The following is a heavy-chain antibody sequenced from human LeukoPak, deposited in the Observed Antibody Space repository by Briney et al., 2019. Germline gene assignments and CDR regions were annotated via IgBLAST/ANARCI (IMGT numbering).Heavy chain of an antibody. D-gene: IGHD6-6*01. J-gene: IGHJ2*01. Sequence: GGSLRLSCTASGFTFSGYGMHWVRQAPGMGLEWVSAISGSGAYTYHEDSVKGRFTISRDNSKNTLYLQMNSLRAEDTAVYYCAKVLDSSRYWYFDLWGRGTLVTVSS. V-gene: IGHV3-23*01. CDR3: AKVLDSSRYWYFDL. CDR1: GFTFSGYG. CDR2: ISGSGAYT.